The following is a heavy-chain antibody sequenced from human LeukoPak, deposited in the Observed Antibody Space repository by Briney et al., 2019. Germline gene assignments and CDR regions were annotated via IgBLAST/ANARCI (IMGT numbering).Heavy chain of an antibody. D-gene: IGHD5-18*01. CDR2: IYYSGST. V-gene: IGHV4-39*01. CDR3: ARTWIQLYNWFDX. Sequence: SETLSLTCTVSGGPISSSSYYWGWIRQPPGKGLEWIGSIYYSGSTYYNPSLKSRVTISVDTSKNQFSLKLSPVTAADTAVYYCARTWIQLYNWFDXWGQGTLVTVSS. CDR1: GGPISSSSYY. J-gene: IGHJ5*02.